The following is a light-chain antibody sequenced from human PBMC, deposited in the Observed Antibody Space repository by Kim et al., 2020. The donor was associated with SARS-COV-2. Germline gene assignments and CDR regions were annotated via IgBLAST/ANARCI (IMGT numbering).Light chain of an antibody. V-gene: IGLV1-47*01. J-gene: IGLJ3*02. CDR2: RNN. CDR3: AAWDDSLSGHWV. CDR1: SSNIGSNY. Sequence: QSVLTQPPSASGTPGQRVTISCSGSSSNIGSNYVYWYQQLPGTAPKLLIYRNNQRPSGVPDRFSGSKSGTSASLAISVLRSEDEADYYCAAWDDSLSGHWVFGGGTQLTVL.